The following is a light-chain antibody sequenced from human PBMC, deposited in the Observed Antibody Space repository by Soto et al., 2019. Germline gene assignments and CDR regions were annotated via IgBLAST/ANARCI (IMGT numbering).Light chain of an antibody. Sequence: DIQMTQSPSSLSASVGDRVTITCRASQSISSYLNWYQQKPGKAPKLLIYAASSLQSGVPSRFSGSGSGTDFTLTISSLQPEDFATYYCPQSYSTPWTFGQGNKVEIK. CDR1: QSISSY. J-gene: IGKJ1*01. V-gene: IGKV1-39*01. CDR3: PQSYSTPWT. CDR2: AAS.